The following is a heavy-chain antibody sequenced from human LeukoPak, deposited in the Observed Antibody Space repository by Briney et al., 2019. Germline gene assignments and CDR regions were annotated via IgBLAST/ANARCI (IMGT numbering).Heavy chain of an antibody. CDR3: AREGGFYSRYNWFDP. CDR1: GFTFSSYA. CDR2: IWYDGSNK. J-gene: IGHJ5*02. V-gene: IGHV3-33*08. D-gene: IGHD4-11*01. Sequence: GGFLRLSCAASGFTFSSYAMSWVRQAPGKGLEWVAVIWYDGSNKYYADSVKGRFTISRDNSKNTLYLQMNSLRAEDTAVYYCAREGGFYSRYNWFDPWGQGTLVTVSS.